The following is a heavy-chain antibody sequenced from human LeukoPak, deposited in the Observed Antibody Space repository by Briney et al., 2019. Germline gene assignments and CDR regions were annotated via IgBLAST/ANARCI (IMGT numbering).Heavy chain of an antibody. CDR3: ARDKIVGATYFDY. D-gene: IGHD1-26*01. V-gene: IGHV3-7*01. CDR2: IKQDGSET. Sequence: GGSLRLSCAAPGFTFSRYWMSWVRQAPGKGLEWVANIKQDGSETYYVDSVKGRFTISRDNAKNSLYLQMNSLRADDTAVYYCARDKIVGATYFDYWGQGTLVTVSS. CDR1: GFTFSRYW. J-gene: IGHJ4*02.